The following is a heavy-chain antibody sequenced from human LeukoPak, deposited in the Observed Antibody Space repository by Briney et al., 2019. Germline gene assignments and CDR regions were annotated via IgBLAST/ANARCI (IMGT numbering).Heavy chain of an antibody. CDR3: ARDYPWYYYGSGSYDYYYYGMDV. Sequence: ASVKVSCKASGYTFTGYYMHWVRQAPGQGLEWMGWINPNSGGTNYAQKFQGRVTMTRDTSISTAYMELSRPRSDDTAVYYCARDYPWYYYGSGSYDYYYYGMDVWGQGTTVTVSS. J-gene: IGHJ6*02. CDR1: GYTFTGYY. D-gene: IGHD3-10*01. V-gene: IGHV1-2*02. CDR2: INPNSGGT.